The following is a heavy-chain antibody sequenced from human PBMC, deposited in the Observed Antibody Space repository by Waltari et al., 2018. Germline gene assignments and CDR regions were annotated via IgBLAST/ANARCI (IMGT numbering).Heavy chain of an antibody. J-gene: IGHJ4*02. D-gene: IGHD6-19*01. V-gene: IGHV4-59*01. CDR3: ARDQGVTVAGVFDY. Sequence: QVQLQESGPGLVKPSETLSLTCTVSGGSISSYYWSWIRQPPGKGLEWIGYIYYSGSTNSNPSLKCRVTISVDTSKNQFSLKLSSVTAADTAVYYCARDQGVTVAGVFDYWGQGTLVTISS. CDR1: GGSISSYY. CDR2: IYYSGST.